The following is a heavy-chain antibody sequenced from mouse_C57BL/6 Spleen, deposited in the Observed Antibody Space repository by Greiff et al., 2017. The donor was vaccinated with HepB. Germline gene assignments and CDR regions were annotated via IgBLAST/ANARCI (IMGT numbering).Heavy chain of an antibody. CDR3: ARGEMVTRGYFDV. J-gene: IGHJ1*03. Sequence: EVKLEESGGGLVQPGGSLKLSCAASGFTFSDYGMAWVRQAPRKGPEWVAFISNLAYSIYYADTVTGRFTISRENAKNTLYLEMSSLRSEDTAMYYCARGEMVTRGYFDVWGTGTTVTVSS. CDR2: ISNLAYSI. D-gene: IGHD2-3*01. V-gene: IGHV5-15*04. CDR1: GFTFSDYG.